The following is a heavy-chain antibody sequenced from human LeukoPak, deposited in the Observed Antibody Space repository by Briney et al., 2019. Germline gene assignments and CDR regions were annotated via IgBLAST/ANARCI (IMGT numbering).Heavy chain of an antibody. CDR1: GFTFSSYD. D-gene: IGHD6-19*01. J-gene: IGHJ4*02. CDR3: ASGRAGSGWF. Sequence: PGGSLRLSCAASGFTFSSYDINWGRQAPGKGLEWVSYISSSGNTIYYADSVKGRFTISRDNAKNSLFLQMNSLRAEDTAVYYCASGRAGSGWFWGQGTLVTVSS. V-gene: IGHV3-48*03. CDR2: ISSSGNTI.